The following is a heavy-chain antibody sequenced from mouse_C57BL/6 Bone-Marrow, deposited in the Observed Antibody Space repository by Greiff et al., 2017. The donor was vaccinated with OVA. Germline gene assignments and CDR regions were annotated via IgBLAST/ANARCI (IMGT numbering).Heavy chain of an antibody. D-gene: IGHD4-1*01. Sequence: VMLMESGAELVKPGASVKMSCKASGYTFTTYPIEWMKQNHGKSLEWIGNFHPYNDDTKYNEKFKGKATLTVEKSSSTVYLELSRLTSDDSAVYYCARGLTGGGRFAYWGQGTLVTVSA. V-gene: IGHV1-47*01. J-gene: IGHJ3*01. CDR1: GYTFTTYP. CDR2: FHPYNDDT. CDR3: ARGLTGGGRFAY.